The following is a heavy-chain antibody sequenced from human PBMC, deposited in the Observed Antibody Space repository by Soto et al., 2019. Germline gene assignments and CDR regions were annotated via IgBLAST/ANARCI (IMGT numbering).Heavy chain of an antibody. CDR3: ARDLGAHYYDSSGPGWFDP. J-gene: IGHJ5*02. V-gene: IGHV4-30-4*01. D-gene: IGHD3-22*01. CDR2: IYYSGST. CDR1: GGSISSGDYY. Sequence: TVSGGSISSGDYYWSWIRQPPGKGLEWIGYIYYSGSTYYNPSLKSRVTISVDTSKNQFSLKLSSVTAADTAVYYCARDLGAHYYDSSGPGWFDPWGQGTLVTVSS.